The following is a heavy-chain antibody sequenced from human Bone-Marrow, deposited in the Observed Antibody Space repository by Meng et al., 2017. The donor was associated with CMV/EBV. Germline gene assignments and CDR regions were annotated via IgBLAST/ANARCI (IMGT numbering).Heavy chain of an antibody. CDR2: IYTSGST. V-gene: IGHV4-4*07. Sequence: RSYYWSWIRQPAGKGLEWIGRIYTSGSTNYNPSLKSRVTISRDNAKNSLYLQMNSLRAEDTAVYYCARVSCSSTSCYGGYSYGYIDYWGQGTLVTVSS. CDR1: RSYY. D-gene: IGHD2-2*01. CDR3: ARVSCSSTSCYGGYSYGYIDY. J-gene: IGHJ4*02.